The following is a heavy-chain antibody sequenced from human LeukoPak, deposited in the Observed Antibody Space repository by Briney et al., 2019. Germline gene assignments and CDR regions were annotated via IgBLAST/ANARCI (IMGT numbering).Heavy chain of an antibody. CDR3: ARGSVGGYNGYLGLN. J-gene: IGHJ4*02. CDR2: ITRSSDNI. D-gene: IGHD5-12*01. CDR1: GFTFSSYS. Sequence: GGSLRLSCAASGFTFSSYSFNWVRQAPGKGLEWVSFITRSSDNIDYADSVKGRFTISRDNAKNSLYLRMDNLRAEDTAVYYCARGSVGGYNGYLGLNWGQGTLVTVSS. V-gene: IGHV3-21*01.